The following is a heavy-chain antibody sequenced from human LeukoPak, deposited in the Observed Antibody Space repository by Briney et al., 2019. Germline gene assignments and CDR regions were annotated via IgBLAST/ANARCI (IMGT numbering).Heavy chain of an antibody. CDR1: GFTFSSYG. J-gene: IGHJ4*02. V-gene: IGHV3-30*02. D-gene: IGHD2/OR15-2a*01. CDR3: ARDLGIAHTFDY. CDR2: IRYDGSNK. Sequence: PGGSLRLSCAASGFTFSSYGMHWVRQAPGKGLEWVAFIRYDGSNKYYADSVKGRFTISRDNSKNTLYLQMNSLRAEDTAVFYCARDLGIAHTFDYWGQGTLVTVSS.